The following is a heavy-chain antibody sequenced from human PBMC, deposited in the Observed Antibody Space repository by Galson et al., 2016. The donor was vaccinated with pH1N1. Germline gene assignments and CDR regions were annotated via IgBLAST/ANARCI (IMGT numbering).Heavy chain of an antibody. D-gene: IGHD3-10*01. CDR2: ISGSDTTI. V-gene: IGHV3-11*01. CDR3: ARDHFGWAFDV. CDR1: GFPFSHYY. J-gene: IGHJ3*01. Sequence: SLRLSCAASGFPFSHYYMGWIRQAPGKGLEWISYISGSDTTIYYADSVRGRFTISRDNAQTALYLHMNSLRAEDTAVYYCARDHFGWAFDVWGQGTMVTVSP.